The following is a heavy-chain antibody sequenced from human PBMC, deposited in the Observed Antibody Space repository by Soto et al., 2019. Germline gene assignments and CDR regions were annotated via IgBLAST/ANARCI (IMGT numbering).Heavy chain of an antibody. D-gene: IGHD6-19*01. V-gene: IGHV4-59*08. J-gene: IGHJ3*02. CDR2: IYYSGST. CDR1: GGSISSYY. Sequence: QVQLQESGPGLVKPSETLSLTCTVSGGSISSYYWSWIRQPPGKGLEWIGYIYYSGSTNYNPSLKSRVTISVDTSKNQFSLKLSSVTAADTAVYYCARLYSSGWRLRADAFDIWGQGTMVTVSS. CDR3: ARLYSSGWRLRADAFDI.